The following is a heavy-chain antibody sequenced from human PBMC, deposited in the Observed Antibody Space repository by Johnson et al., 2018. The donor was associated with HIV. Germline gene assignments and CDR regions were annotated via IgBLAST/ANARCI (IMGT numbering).Heavy chain of an antibody. J-gene: IGHJ3*02. V-gene: IGHV3-30*03. CDR3: ARGSRYTHDNDDVYLLHAFDI. D-gene: IGHD3-16*01. CDR2: ISYDGSEK. CDR1: GFTFSNYW. Sequence: VQLVESGGGVVQPGGSLRLSCAASGFTFSNYWMSWVRQAPGKGLEWVAVISYDGSEKYYADSVKGRFTISRDSSKNTLYLQVNSLRAEDTAVYYCARGSRYTHDNDDVYLLHAFDIWGQGTVVTVSS.